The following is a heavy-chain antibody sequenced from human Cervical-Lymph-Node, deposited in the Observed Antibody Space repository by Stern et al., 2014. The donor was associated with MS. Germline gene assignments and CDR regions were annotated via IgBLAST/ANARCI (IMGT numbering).Heavy chain of an antibody. CDR1: GFTVSNNY. D-gene: IGHD6-6*01. V-gene: IGHV3-66*02. CDR3: ATRNIGTRGY. J-gene: IGHJ4*02. CDR2: IYSGRNT. Sequence: EVQLVESGGGLVQPGGSLRLSCAASGFTVSNNYMTWVRQGPGLGLEWDTLIYSGRNTYYADSVKGRFTISRDNSKNTLYLQMNSLRPEDTAVYYCATRNIGTRGYWGQGALVTVSS.